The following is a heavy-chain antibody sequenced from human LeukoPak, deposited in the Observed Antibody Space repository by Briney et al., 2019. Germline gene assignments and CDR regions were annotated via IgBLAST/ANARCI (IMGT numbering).Heavy chain of an antibody. CDR2: ISWDGGST. J-gene: IGHJ2*01. CDR1: GFTFDDYA. V-gene: IGHV3-43D*03. Sequence: GGSLRLSCAASGFTFDDYAMHWVRQAPGKGLEWVSLISWDGGSTYYADSVKGRFTISGDNSKNSLYLQMNSLRAEDTALYYCAKGNSSGGYFDLWGRGTLVTVSS. CDR3: AKGNSSGGYFDL. D-gene: IGHD6-19*01.